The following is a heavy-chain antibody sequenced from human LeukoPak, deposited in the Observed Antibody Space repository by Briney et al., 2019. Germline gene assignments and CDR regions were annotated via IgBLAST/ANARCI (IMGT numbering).Heavy chain of an antibody. CDR1: GYIFTNYG. CDR2: IGPYSGYT. Sequence: ASVKVSCKASGYIFTNYGISWVRQAPGQGLEWMGWIGPYSGYTNYAQKLQGRVTLTTDTSTSTAYMDLRSLRSDDTAVYYCVREKYCSGDTCYSGAIDSWGQGTLVTVSS. CDR3: VREKYCSGDTCYSGAIDS. J-gene: IGHJ4*02. V-gene: IGHV1-18*01. D-gene: IGHD2-15*01.